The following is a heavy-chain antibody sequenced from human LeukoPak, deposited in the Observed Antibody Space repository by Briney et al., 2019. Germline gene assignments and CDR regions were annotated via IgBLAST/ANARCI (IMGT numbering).Heavy chain of an antibody. CDR3: AAERSQYYFDY. CDR1: GGTFSSYA. CDR2: IIPIFGTA. J-gene: IGHJ4*02. Sequence: SVKVSCKASGGTFSSYAISWVRQAPGQGLEWMGGIIPIFGTANYAQKFQERVTITRDMSTSTAYMELSSLRSEDTAVYYCAAERSQYYFDYWGQGTLVTVSS. V-gene: IGHV1-69*05.